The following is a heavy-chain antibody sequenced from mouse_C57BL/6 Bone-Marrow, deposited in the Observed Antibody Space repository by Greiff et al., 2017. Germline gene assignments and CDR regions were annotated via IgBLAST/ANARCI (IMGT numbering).Heavy chain of an antibody. CDR1: GFTFSSYA. J-gene: IGHJ4*01. Sequence: DVTLVESGGGLVKPGGSLKLSCAASGFTFSSYAMSWVRQTPEKRLEWVATISDGGSYTYYPDNVKGRFTLSRDTAKNNQYLQMSHLKSEDTAMYYCASPLKVITTVENCAMDYWGQGTSVTVSS. V-gene: IGHV5-4*03. D-gene: IGHD1-1*01. CDR2: ISDGGSYT. CDR3: ASPLKVITTVENCAMDY.